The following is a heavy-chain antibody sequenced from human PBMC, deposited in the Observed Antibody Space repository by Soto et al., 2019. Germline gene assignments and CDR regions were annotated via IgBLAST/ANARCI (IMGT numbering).Heavy chain of an antibody. V-gene: IGHV3-30*18. D-gene: IGHD6-13*01. CDR1: GFTFSSYG. Sequence: GGSLRLSCAASGFTFSSYGMHWVRQAPGKGLERVAVISYDGSNKYYADSVKGRFTISRDNSKNTLYLQMNSLRAEDTAVYYCAKDFPRAAAGIRYYYVMDVWGQGTTVTVSS. CDR3: AKDFPRAAAGIRYYYVMDV. CDR2: ISYDGSNK. J-gene: IGHJ6*02.